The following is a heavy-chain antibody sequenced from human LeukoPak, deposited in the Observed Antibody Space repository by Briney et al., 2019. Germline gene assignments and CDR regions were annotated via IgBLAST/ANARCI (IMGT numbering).Heavy chain of an antibody. Sequence: SETLSLTCTVSGGSISSSSYYWGWIRQPPGKGLEWIGSIYYSGSTYYNPSLKSRVTISVDTSKNQFSLKLSSVTAADTAVYYCARRARGMVRGVDNWFDPWGQGTLVAVSS. D-gene: IGHD3-10*01. J-gene: IGHJ5*02. CDR3: ARRARGMVRGVDNWFDP. CDR1: GGSISSSSYY. CDR2: IYYSGST. V-gene: IGHV4-39*01.